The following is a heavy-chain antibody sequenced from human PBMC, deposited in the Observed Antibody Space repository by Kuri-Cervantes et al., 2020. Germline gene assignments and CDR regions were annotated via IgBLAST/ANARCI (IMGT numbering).Heavy chain of an antibody. J-gene: IGHJ3*02. CDR3: ARAGYCSGGSCHAFDI. V-gene: IGHV1-2*02. Sequence: ASVKVSCKASGYTFTGYYMHWVRQAPGQGLEWMGWINPNSGGTNYAQKFQGRVTMTRDTSISTAYMELSRLRSDDTAVYYCARAGYCSGGSCHAFDIWGQGTMVTVSS. CDR2: INPNSGGT. D-gene: IGHD2-15*01. CDR1: GYTFTGYY.